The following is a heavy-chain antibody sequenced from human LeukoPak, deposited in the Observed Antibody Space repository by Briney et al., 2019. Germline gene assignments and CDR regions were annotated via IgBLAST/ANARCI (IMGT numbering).Heavy chain of an antibody. CDR3: ARLGAAQEVDY. J-gene: IGHJ4*02. CDR1: GFTFSSYS. D-gene: IGHD6-6*01. CDR2: ISSSSSTI. V-gene: IGHV3-48*01. Sequence: GGSLRLSCAASGFTFSSYSMNWVRQAPGKGLEWVSYISSSSSTIYYADSVKGRFTISRDNAKNSLYLQMNSLRAEDTAVYYCARLGAAQEVDYWGQGTLVTVSS.